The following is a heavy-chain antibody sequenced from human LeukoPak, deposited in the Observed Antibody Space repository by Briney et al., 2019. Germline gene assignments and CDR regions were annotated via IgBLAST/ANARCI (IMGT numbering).Heavy chain of an antibody. J-gene: IGHJ4*02. D-gene: IGHD2-2*01. CDR1: GYTFTGYY. Sequence: ASVKVSCKASGYTFTGYYMHWVRQAPGQGLEWMGWINPNSGGTNYAQKFQGRVTMTRDTSISTAYMELSRLRSDDTAVYYYARVEVVPAAKFDYWGQGTLVTVSS. CDR3: ARVEVVPAAKFDY. V-gene: IGHV1-2*02. CDR2: INPNSGGT.